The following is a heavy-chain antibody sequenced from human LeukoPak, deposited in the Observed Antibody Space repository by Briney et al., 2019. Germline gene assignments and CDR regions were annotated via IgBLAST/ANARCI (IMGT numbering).Heavy chain of an antibody. J-gene: IGHJ4*02. D-gene: IGHD3-22*01. Sequence: GESLKISCKGSGYSFTSYWIGWVRQKPGKGLEWMGIIYPGDSDTRYSPSFQGQVTISADKSISTAYLQWSSLKASDTAMYYCARTPDSSGDYFDYWGQGTLVTVSS. CDR2: IYPGDSDT. CDR3: ARTPDSSGDYFDY. V-gene: IGHV5-51*01. CDR1: GYSFTSYW.